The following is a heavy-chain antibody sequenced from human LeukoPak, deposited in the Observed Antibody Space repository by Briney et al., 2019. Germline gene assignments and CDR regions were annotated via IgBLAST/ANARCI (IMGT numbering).Heavy chain of an antibody. J-gene: IGHJ6*03. Sequence: SQTLSLTCAISGNSVSSNSAAWNWIRQSPSRGLEWLGRTYYRSKWYNDYAVSVKSRITINPDTSKNQFSLQLNSVTPEDTAVYYCARDLLAARPYYYYYYMDVWGKGTTVTVSS. CDR1: GNSVSSNSAA. V-gene: IGHV6-1*01. CDR3: ARDLLAARPYYYYYYMDV. D-gene: IGHD6-6*01. CDR2: TYYRSKWYN.